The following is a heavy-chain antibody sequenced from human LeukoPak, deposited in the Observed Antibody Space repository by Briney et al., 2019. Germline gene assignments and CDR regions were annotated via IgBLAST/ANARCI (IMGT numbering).Heavy chain of an antibody. J-gene: IGHJ4*02. CDR1: GCTFSSYS. CDR3: ARVGTVTSYEDY. CDR2: ISSSSSYI. D-gene: IGHD4-17*01. V-gene: IGHV3-21*01. Sequence: GRSLRLSCAASGCTFSSYSMNWVRQAPGKGLEWVSPISSSSSYIYYADSVKGRFTISRDNAKNSLYLQMNSLRAEDTAVYYCARVGTVTSYEDYWGQGTLVTVSS.